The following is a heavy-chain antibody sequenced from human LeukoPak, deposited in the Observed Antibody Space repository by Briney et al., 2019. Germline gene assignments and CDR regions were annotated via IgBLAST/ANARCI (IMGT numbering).Heavy chain of an antibody. CDR3: AKDDLDY. V-gene: IGHV3-30*18. CDR1: GFTFSSYG. J-gene: IGHJ4*02. Sequence: GGSLRLSCAASGFTFSSYGMHWVRQAPGKGLEWVAVISYDGSNKYYADSVKGRFTISRDNSKNTLYLQMNSLRAEDTAVYYCAKDDLDYWGQGTLVTVSS. CDR2: ISYDGSNK.